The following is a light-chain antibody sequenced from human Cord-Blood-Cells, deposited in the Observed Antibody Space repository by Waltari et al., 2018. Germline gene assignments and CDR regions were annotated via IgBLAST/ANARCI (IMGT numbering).Light chain of an antibody. Sequence: QSALTQPASVSGSPGQSITLSCTGTRSDVGGSNYVSWYQQHPGKAPKLMIYEVSNRPSGVSNRFSGSKSGNTASLTISGLQAEDEADYYCSSYTSSSTLVFGGGTKLTVL. J-gene: IGLJ2*01. V-gene: IGLV2-14*01. CDR1: RSDVGGSNY. CDR2: EVS. CDR3: SSYTSSSTLV.